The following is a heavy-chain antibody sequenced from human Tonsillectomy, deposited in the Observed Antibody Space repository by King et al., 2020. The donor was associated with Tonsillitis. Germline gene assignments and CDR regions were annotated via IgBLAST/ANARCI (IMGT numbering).Heavy chain of an antibody. CDR3: AKDAGLSNYYFDL. J-gene: IGHJ2*01. CDR1: GFTFNTYG. V-gene: IGHV3-30*18. CDR2: ISYDGSNQ. Sequence: VQLVESGGGVVQPGRSLILSCAASGFTFNTYGMHWVRQAPGKGLEWVAVISYDGSNQYYADSVKGRFTISRDNSKNTLFLQMNSLRPDDTAVYYCAKDAGLSNYYFDLWGRGTLVTVSS. D-gene: IGHD3/OR15-3a*01.